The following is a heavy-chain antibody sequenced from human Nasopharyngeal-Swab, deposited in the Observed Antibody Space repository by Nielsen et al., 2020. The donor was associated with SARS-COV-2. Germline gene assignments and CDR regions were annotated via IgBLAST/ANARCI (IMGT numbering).Heavy chain of an antibody. D-gene: IGHD2-15*01. CDR3: ARSFYSGISGDYYYYGMDV. J-gene: IGHJ6*02. V-gene: IGHV1-18*01. CDR1: GYTFTSYG. Sequence: ASVKVSCKASGYTFTSYGISWVRQAPGQGLEWMGWISAYNGNTNYAQKLQGRVTMTTDTSTSTAYMELRRLRSDDTAVYYCARSFYSGISGDYYYYGMDVWGQGTTVTVSS. CDR2: ISAYNGNT.